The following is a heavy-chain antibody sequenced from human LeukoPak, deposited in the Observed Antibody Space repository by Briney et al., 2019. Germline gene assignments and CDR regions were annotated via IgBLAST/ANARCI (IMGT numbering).Heavy chain of an antibody. D-gene: IGHD4-23*01. CDR3: AKDWTTVVTPKGYYFDS. Sequence: PGGSLRLSCAASGFSFNNYAMSWVRQAPGKGLEWVSAISTTGGSTYYADSVKGRFTVSRDNSKNTLSLQTDSLRVEDTALYYCAKDWTTVVTPKGYYFDSWGQGTLVTVSS. CDR2: ISTTGGST. V-gene: IGHV3-23*01. CDR1: GFSFNNYA. J-gene: IGHJ4*02.